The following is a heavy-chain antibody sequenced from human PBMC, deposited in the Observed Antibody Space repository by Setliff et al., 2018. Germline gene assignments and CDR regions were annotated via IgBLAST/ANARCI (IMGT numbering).Heavy chain of an antibody. CDR2: ISGSGDST. CDR3: ANGMFYDFWSNYPYYFGMDV. D-gene: IGHD3-3*01. Sequence: GESLKISCAAPGFAFSGYAMTWVRQAPGKGLEWVSAISGSGDSTFYADSVKGRFTISRDNSKNTLYLQMNSLTAEDTAVYYCANGMFYDFWSNYPYYFGMDVWGQGTTVTVSS. V-gene: IGHV3-23*01. J-gene: IGHJ6*02. CDR1: GFAFSGYA.